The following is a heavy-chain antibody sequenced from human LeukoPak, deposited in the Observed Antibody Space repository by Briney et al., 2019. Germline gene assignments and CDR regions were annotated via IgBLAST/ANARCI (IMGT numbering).Heavy chain of an antibody. CDR1: GFTFRSYH. J-gene: IGHJ4*02. CDR2: ISQSSSNI. V-gene: IGHV3-21*01. CDR3: ARFHQYTSGYC. D-gene: IGHD6-19*01. Sequence: GGSLRLSCAASGFTFRSYHMNSVRQAPGKGLEWVSSISQSSSNIYYADSIKGRFTISRDNAKNSLYLQLNSPRAEDTDVYYCARFHQYTSGYCWSQGTLVTVSS.